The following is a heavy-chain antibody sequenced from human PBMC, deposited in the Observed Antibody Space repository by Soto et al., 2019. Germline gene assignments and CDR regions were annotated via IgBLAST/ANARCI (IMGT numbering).Heavy chain of an antibody. CDR3: ARINPPVGRGFDY. CDR1: GDSVSSNNVV. J-gene: IGHJ4*02. Sequence: SQTLSLTCAISGDSVSSNNVVWNWIRQSPSRGLEWLGRTYYRSKWYNDYAVSVKSRITINPDTSKNQFSLQLNSVTPEDTAVYYCARINPPVGRGFDYWGQGTLVPVSS. D-gene: IGHD1-26*01. CDR2: TYYRSKWYN. V-gene: IGHV6-1*01.